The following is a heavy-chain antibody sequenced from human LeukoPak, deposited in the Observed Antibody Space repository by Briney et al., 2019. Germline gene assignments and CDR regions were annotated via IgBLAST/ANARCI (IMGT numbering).Heavy chain of an antibody. Sequence: SQTLSLTCTVSGGSISGGDYYWSWIRQPPGKGLEWIGYIYYSGSTYYNPSLKSRVTISVDTSKNQFSLKLSSVTAADTAVYYCARGPTIVVVVAAIWFDPWGQGTLVTVSS. V-gene: IGHV4-30-4*01. CDR2: IYYSGST. CDR1: GGSISGGDYY. CDR3: ARGPTIVVVVAAIWFDP. D-gene: IGHD2-15*01. J-gene: IGHJ5*02.